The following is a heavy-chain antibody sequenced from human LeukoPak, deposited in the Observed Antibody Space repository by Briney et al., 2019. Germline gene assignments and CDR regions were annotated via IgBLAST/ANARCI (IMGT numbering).Heavy chain of an antibody. CDR1: GYSFTSYW. Sequence: GESLKISCKGSGYSFTSYWIGWVRQMPGKGLEWMGTIYPGDSDTRYSPSFQGQVTISADKSNSTAYVQWSSLKASDTAMYYCARADYYDSSGYYYQGGSRPFDYWGQGTLVTVSS. D-gene: IGHD3-22*01. J-gene: IGHJ4*02. CDR3: ARADYYDSSGYYYQGGSRPFDY. CDR2: IYPGDSDT. V-gene: IGHV5-51*01.